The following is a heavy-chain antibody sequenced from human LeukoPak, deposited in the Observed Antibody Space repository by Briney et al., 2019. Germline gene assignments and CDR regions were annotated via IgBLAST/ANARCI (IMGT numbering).Heavy chain of an antibody. J-gene: IGHJ4*02. Sequence: GGSLRLSCAASGFTFSSYSMNWVRQAPGKGLEWVSSISSSSSYIYYADSVKGRFTISRDNSKNTLYLQMNSLRGEDTAVYYCAREGGSPRNVGTFDYWGQGTLVTVSS. CDR1: GFTFSSYS. D-gene: IGHD1-14*01. V-gene: IGHV3-21*01. CDR2: ISSSSSYI. CDR3: AREGGSPRNVGTFDY.